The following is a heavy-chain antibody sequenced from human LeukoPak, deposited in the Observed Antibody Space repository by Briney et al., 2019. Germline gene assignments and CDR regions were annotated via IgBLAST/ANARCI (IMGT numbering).Heavy chain of an antibody. J-gene: IGHJ4*02. Sequence: GGSLRLSCVASGFTFSSSVMSWVRQAPGKGLEWVSTFSGASNNIYYVDSVKGRFTISRDNSKNTLYLQMDSLRAEDTALYFCAKREARSFESWGQGTLVTVSP. V-gene: IGHV3-23*01. CDR1: GFTFSSSV. CDR3: AKREARSFES. CDR2: FSGASNNI. D-gene: IGHD3-9*01.